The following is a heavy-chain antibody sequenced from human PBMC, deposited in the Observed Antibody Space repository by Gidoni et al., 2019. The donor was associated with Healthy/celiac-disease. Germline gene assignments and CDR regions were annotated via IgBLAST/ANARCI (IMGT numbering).Heavy chain of an antibody. V-gene: IGHV4-39*01. Sequence: QLQLQESGPGLVKPSETLSLTCTVSGGSISSSSYYWGWIRQPPGKGLEWIGSIYYSGSTYYNPSLKSRVTISVDTSKNQFSLKLSSVTAADTAVYYCARPGRIAKYWFDPWGQGTLVTVSS. D-gene: IGHD6-13*01. CDR2: IYYSGST. J-gene: IGHJ5*02. CDR1: GGSISSSSYY. CDR3: ARPGRIAKYWFDP.